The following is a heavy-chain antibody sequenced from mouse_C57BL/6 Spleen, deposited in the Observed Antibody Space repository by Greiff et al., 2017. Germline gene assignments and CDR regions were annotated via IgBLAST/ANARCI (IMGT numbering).Heavy chain of an antibody. J-gene: IGHJ4*01. Sequence: QVQLQQSGAELVRPGTSVKVSCKASGYAFPTYLIEWVKQRPGQGLEWIGVINPGSGGTNYNEKFKGKATLTADKSSSTAYMQLSSLTSEDSAVYFCARWLPPMDYWGQGTSGTVSS. CDR2: INPGSGGT. V-gene: IGHV1-54*01. CDR1: GYAFPTYL. D-gene: IGHD2-2*01. CDR3: ARWLPPMDY.